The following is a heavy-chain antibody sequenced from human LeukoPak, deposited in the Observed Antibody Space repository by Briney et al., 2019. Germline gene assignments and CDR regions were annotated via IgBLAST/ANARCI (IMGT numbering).Heavy chain of an antibody. Sequence: ASVKVSCKASGYTFTSYDINWVRQATGQGPEWMGWMSPNSGNTGYAQKFQGRVTMTRSTSISTAYMELSSLRSEDTAVYYCARGPPNWGYDYWGQGTLVTVSS. D-gene: IGHD7-27*01. J-gene: IGHJ4*02. V-gene: IGHV1-8*01. CDR3: ARGPPNWGYDY. CDR2: MSPNSGNT. CDR1: GYTFTSYD.